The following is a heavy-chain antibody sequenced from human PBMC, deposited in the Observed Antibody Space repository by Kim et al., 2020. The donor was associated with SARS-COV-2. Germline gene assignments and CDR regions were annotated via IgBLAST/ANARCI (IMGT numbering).Heavy chain of an antibody. V-gene: IGHV3-48*02. CDR3: ARDVPNYYDSSGYYVRYF. D-gene: IGHD3-22*01. J-gene: IGHJ4*01. Sequence: GGSLRLSCAASGFTFSSYSMNWVRQAPGKGLEWVSYISSSSTIYYADSVKGRFTISRDNAKNSLYLQMNSLRDEDTAVYYCARDVPNYYDSSGYYVRYF. CDR2: ISSSSTI. CDR1: GFTFSSYS.